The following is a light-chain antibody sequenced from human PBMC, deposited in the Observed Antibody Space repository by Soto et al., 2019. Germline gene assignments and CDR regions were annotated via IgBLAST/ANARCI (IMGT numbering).Light chain of an antibody. CDR3: QQYNTLPPT. V-gene: IGKV3-20*01. CDR2: SAS. Sequence: EIVLTQSPGTLSLSPGERATLSCRASQSVSSSYLAWYQQKPGQAPRLLIYSASRRPTDIPVRFSGSGSGAEFTLTISSLQSEDFAIYYCQQYNTLPPTFGQGTKVDIK. J-gene: IGKJ1*01. CDR1: QSVSSSY.